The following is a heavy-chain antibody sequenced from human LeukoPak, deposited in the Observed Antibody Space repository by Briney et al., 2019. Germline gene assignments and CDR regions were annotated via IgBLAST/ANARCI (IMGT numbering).Heavy chain of an antibody. D-gene: IGHD6-6*01. J-gene: IGHJ6*02. CDR1: GGSFGGYS. CDR2: INHSGST. Sequence: SETLSLTCAVYGGSFGGYSWSWIRQPPGKGLEWIGEINHSGSTNYSPSLKSRVTISVDTSKNLFSLTLTSVTAADTAVYHCARGPVLFATRYYGMDVWGQGTTVTVSS. CDR3: ARGPVLFATRYYGMDV. V-gene: IGHV4-34*01.